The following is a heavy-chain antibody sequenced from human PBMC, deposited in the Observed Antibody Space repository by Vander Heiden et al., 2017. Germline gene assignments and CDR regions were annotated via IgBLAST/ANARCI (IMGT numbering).Heavy chain of an antibody. J-gene: IGHJ4*02. V-gene: IGHV3-48*02. CDR2: ISSRRRTI. CDR3: AREGAFDY. D-gene: IGHD3-16*01. Sequence: EVQLVESGGGLVQPGGSLRLSCAASGFTFSSYSMNWVRQAPGKGMEWVSYISSRRRTIDYADSVKGRFTISRENAKNSLYMKMTSLRDEDTAVDYGAREGAFDYWGQGTMVTVYS. CDR1: GFTFSSYS.